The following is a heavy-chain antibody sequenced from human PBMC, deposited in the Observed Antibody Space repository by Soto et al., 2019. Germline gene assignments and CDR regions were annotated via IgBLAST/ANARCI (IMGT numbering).Heavy chain of an antibody. CDR3: ARVYCSGGSCYGIDY. Sequence: QVQLVQSGAEVKKPGASVKISCKASGDTFTSYYMHWVRQAPGQGLEWMGIINPSGGTSYALKFQGRVTMTRDTSTSTVYMELSSLRSEDTAVYYCARVYCSGGSCYGIDYWGQGTLVTVSS. D-gene: IGHD2-15*01. CDR1: GDTFTSYY. CDR2: INPSGGT. J-gene: IGHJ4*02. V-gene: IGHV1-46*01.